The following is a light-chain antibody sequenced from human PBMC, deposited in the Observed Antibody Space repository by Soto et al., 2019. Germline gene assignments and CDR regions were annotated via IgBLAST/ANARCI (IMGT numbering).Light chain of an antibody. CDR2: EAS. CDR1: QDISHY. J-gene: IGKJ1*01. CDR3: QKYDRVPGT. Sequence: DIQMTQSPSSLSASGGDRVSITCRASQDISHYLAWYQQKPGKLPKLLIYEASTLQSGVPSRFSGSGSGTDSTLTISSLQPEDVGTYYCQKYDRVPGTFGQGTKVEV. V-gene: IGKV1-27*01.